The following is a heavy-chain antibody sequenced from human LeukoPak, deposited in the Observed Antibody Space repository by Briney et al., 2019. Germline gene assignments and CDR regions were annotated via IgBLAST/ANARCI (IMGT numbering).Heavy chain of an antibody. CDR2: INHSGST. J-gene: IGHJ4*02. Sequence: PSETLSLTCAVYGGSFSGYYWSWIRQPPGKGLEWIGEINHSGSTNYNPSLKSRVTISVDTSKNQFSLKLSSVTAEDTAVYYCARDPAEYYFDYWGQGTLVTVSS. D-gene: IGHD3-10*01. CDR3: ARDPAEYYFDY. V-gene: IGHV4-34*01. CDR1: GGSFSGYY.